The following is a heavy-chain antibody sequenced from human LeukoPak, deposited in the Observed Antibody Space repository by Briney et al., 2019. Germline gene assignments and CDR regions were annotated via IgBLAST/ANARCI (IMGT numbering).Heavy chain of an antibody. CDR3: ARHYYDSSGYTKDAFDI. CDR1: AYTFTNYY. Sequence: GASVKVSCKSSAYTFTNYYIHWVRQAPGEGLEWIGWMNPNSGNTGYAQKFQGRVTITRNTSISTAYMELSSLRSEDTAVYYCARHYYDSSGYTKDAFDIWGQGTMVTVSS. V-gene: IGHV1-8*03. CDR2: MNPNSGNT. D-gene: IGHD3-22*01. J-gene: IGHJ3*02.